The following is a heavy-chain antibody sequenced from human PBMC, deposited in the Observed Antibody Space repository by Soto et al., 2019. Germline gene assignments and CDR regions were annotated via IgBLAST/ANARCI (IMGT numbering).Heavy chain of an antibody. CDR1: GGSIRNYY. CDR2: IYDSGST. J-gene: IGHJ3*02. V-gene: IGHV4-59*01. CDR3: ARENRRIDAFDI. Sequence: SEALSLTCTVSGGSIRNYYWSWIRQAPGKGLEWIGSIYDSGSTNYNPSLKSRVYMSIDTSKNQFSLKLSSVTAADTAIFYCARENRRIDAFDIWGQGTMVTVSS. D-gene: IGHD2-15*01.